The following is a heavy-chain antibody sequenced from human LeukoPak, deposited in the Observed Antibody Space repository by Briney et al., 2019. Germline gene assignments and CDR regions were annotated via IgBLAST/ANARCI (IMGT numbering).Heavy chain of an antibody. V-gene: IGHV1-24*01. Sequence: ASVKASCKASGGTFTSYYMHWVRQAPGKGLEWMGGFDPEDGETIYAQKFQGRVTTTEDTSTDTAYMELSSLRSEDTAVYYCATGEGYFQHWGQGTLVTVSS. CDR2: FDPEDGET. CDR3: ATGEGYFQH. CDR1: GGTFTSYY. J-gene: IGHJ1*01.